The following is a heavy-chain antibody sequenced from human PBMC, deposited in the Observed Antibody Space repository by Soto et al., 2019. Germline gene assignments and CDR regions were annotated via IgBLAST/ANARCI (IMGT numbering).Heavy chain of an antibody. CDR2: IYPGDSDT. Sequence: GESLKISCKGSGYSFTSYWIGWVRQMPGKGLEWMGIIYPGDSDTRYSPSFQGQVTISADKSISTAYLQWSSLQASDTAMYYCASLGALRGYSGYDNTGAFDIWGQGTMVTVSS. J-gene: IGHJ3*02. CDR1: GYSFTSYW. CDR3: ASLGALRGYSGYDNTGAFDI. D-gene: IGHD5-12*01. V-gene: IGHV5-51*01.